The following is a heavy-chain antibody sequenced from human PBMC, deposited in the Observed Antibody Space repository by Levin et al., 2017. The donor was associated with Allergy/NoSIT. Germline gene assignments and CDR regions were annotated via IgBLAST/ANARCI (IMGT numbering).Heavy chain of an antibody. D-gene: IGHD3-10*01. CDR2: IYSGGST. V-gene: IGHV3-53*01. J-gene: IGHJ4*02. CDR1: GFSVSSSY. CDR3: ARGDYGSGSYDKTPGFDY. Sequence: PGGSLRLSCAASGFSVSSSYMSWVRQAPGKGLEWVSVIYSGGSTYYADSVKGRITISRDNSKNTLYLQMHSLRAEDTAVYYCARGDYGSGSYDKTPGFDYWGQGTLVTVSS.